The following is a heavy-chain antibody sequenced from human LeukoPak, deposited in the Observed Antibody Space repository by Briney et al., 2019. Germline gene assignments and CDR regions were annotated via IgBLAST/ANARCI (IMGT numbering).Heavy chain of an antibody. D-gene: IGHD5-24*01. Sequence: GGTLRLSCAASGFTFSSYGMSWVRQAPGKGLEWVSGISPNGVITYYADSVKGRFTISRDNSKGTVSLQMNSLRPEDTAVYYCAKDDAWLQYGDWGRGTLVTVSS. CDR2: ISPNGVIT. V-gene: IGHV3-23*01. CDR3: AKDDAWLQYGD. CDR1: GFTFSSYG. J-gene: IGHJ4*02.